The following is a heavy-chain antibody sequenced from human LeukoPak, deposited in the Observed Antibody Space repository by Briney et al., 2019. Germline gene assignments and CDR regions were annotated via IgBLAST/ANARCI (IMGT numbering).Heavy chain of an antibody. CDR2: IYHSGST. CDR1: GGSISSSNW. V-gene: IGHV4-4*02. D-gene: IGHD5-18*01. J-gene: IGHJ4*02. CDR3: ASRGYSYGYGY. Sequence: SETLSLTCAVSGGSISSSNWWSWVRQPPGKGLEWIGEIYHSGSTNYNPSLKSRVTISVDKSKNQFSLKLSSVTAADTAVYYCASRGYSYGYGYWGQGALVTVSS.